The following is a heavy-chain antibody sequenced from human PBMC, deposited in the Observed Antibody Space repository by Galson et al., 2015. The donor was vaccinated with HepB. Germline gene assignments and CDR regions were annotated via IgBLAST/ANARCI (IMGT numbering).Heavy chain of an antibody. J-gene: IGHJ3*02. V-gene: IGHV3-11*05. D-gene: IGHD3-22*01. CDR2: ISNNSNYT. Sequence: SLRLSCAASGFTFSDYYMSWLRQAPGKGLEWVAYISNNSNYTNYADSVKGRFTIPRDNAKNSLYLQMNSLRAEDTAVYYCARDLAPYYDSSGYYLDAFDIWGQGTMVTVSS. CDR1: GFTFSDYY. CDR3: ARDLAPYYDSSGYYLDAFDI.